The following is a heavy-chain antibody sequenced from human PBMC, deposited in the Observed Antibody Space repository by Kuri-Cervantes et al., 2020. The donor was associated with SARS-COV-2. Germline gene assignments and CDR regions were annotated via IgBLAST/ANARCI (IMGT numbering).Heavy chain of an antibody. Sequence: ASVKVSCKASGYSFTSYGISWVRQAPGQGLEWMGWISAYNGNTNYAQKLQGRVTMTTDTSTSTAYMELRSLRSDDTAVFYCARVAQGVSPYGRPDYYMDVWGKGTTVTVSS. V-gene: IGHV1-18*01. CDR1: GYSFTSYG. D-gene: IGHD3-10*01. CDR3: ARVAQGVSPYGRPDYYMDV. CDR2: ISAYNGNT. J-gene: IGHJ6*03.